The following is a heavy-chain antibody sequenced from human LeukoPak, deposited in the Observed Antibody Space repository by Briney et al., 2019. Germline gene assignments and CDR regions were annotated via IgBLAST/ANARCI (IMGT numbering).Heavy chain of an antibody. Sequence: GTSVKVSCKASGYTFTSYDINWVRQATGQGLEWMGWMNPNSGHTGYAQKFQGRVTMTRNTSISTAYMELSSLRSEDTAVYYCARGIHSWELLRVEDYWGQGTLVTVSS. CDR3: ARGIHSWELLRVEDY. V-gene: IGHV1-8*01. D-gene: IGHD1-26*01. CDR2: MNPNSGHT. CDR1: GYTFTSYD. J-gene: IGHJ4*02.